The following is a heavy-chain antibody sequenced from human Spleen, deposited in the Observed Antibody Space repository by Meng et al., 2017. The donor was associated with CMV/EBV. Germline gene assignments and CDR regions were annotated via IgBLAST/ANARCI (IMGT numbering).Heavy chain of an antibody. V-gene: IGHV3-7*01. D-gene: IGHD6-6*01. J-gene: IGHJ4*02. CDR2: IKRDGSEK. CDR3: ARGGSLSVPRPGY. Sequence: GESLKISCAASGFSFSDYWMSWVRQSPGKGLEWVANIKRDGSEKYYVDSVKGRFTISRDNAKNTLYLQMKSLRAEDTALYYCARGGSLSVPRPGYCGQGTLVTVSS. CDR1: GFSFSDYW.